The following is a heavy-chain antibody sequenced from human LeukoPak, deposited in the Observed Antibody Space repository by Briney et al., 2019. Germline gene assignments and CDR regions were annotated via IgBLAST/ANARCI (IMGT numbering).Heavy chain of an antibody. Sequence: RTSETLSLTCTVSGGSISSSSYYWGWIRQPPGKGLEWIGSINYSGSTYYNPSLKSRVTISVDTSKNQFSLKLSSVTAADTAVYYCARDRRGDIVVVPANEYGMDVWGQGTTVTVSS. CDR1: GGSISSSSYY. D-gene: IGHD2-2*01. J-gene: IGHJ6*02. V-gene: IGHV4-39*07. CDR2: INYSGST. CDR3: ARDRRGDIVVVPANEYGMDV.